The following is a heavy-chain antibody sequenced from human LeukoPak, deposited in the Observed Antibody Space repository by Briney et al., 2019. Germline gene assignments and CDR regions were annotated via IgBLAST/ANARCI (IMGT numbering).Heavy chain of an antibody. J-gene: IGHJ4*02. Sequence: QTGGSLRLSCAASGFTFNKYAMSWVRQSPGKGLEWVSAIGRSGANSYYATSVKGRFSVSRDNTKNTFHLQMNSLRAEGTAIYYCAKLQTAVVPAATLGFDSWGQGTLVTVSS. CDR3: AKLQTAVVPAATLGFDS. CDR1: GFTFNKYA. V-gene: IGHV3-23*01. CDR2: IGRSGANS. D-gene: IGHD2-2*01.